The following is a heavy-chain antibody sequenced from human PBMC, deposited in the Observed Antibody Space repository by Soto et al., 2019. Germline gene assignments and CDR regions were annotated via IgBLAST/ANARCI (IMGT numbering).Heavy chain of an antibody. CDR1: GFTFSSYE. CDR3: ATVPQYDFPSDY. Sequence: PGGSLRLSCAASGFTFSSYEMNWVRQAPGKGLEWVSYISSSGSTIYYADSVKGRFTISRDNAKNSLYLQMNSLRAEDTAVYYCATVPQYDFPSDYWGQGTLVTVSS. V-gene: IGHV3-48*03. CDR2: ISSSGSTI. D-gene: IGHD3-3*01. J-gene: IGHJ4*02.